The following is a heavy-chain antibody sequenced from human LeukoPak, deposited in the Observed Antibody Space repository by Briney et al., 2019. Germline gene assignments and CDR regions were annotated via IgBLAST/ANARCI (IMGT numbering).Heavy chain of an antibody. J-gene: IGHJ4*02. Sequence: PGGSPRLSCAASGFTVSSNYMSWVRQAPGKGLEWVSVIYSGGSTYYADSVKGRFTISRDNSKNTLYLQMNSLRAEDTAVYYCARVQEDYYDSSGYYYFDYWGQGTLVTVSS. CDR2: IYSGGST. D-gene: IGHD3-22*01. CDR3: ARVQEDYYDSSGYYYFDY. V-gene: IGHV3-53*01. CDR1: GFTVSSNY.